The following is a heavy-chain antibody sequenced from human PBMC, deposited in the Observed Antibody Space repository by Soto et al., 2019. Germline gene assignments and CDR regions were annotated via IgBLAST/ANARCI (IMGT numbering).Heavy chain of an antibody. V-gene: IGHV1-69*01. CDR2: IIPIFGTA. CDR1: GGTFSSYA. CDR3: TRGARTYYYDSSGYCSWIYFDY. D-gene: IGHD3-22*01. J-gene: IGHJ4*02. Sequence: QVQLVQSGAEVKKPGSSVKVSCKASGGTFSSYAISWVRQAPGQGLEWMGGIIPIFGTANYAQKFQGRGKITADQSTRTADMELSSLRSEDTAVYYCTRGARTYYYDSSGYCSWIYFDYWGQGTLVTVSS.